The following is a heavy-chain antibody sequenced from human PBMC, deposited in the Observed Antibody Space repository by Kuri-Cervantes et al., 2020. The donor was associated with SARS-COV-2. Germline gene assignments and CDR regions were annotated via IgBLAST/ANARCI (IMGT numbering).Heavy chain of an antibody. CDR2: IYNSGST. J-gene: IGHJ3*02. V-gene: IGHV4-59*01. D-gene: IGHD1-7*01. CDR3: ARESGELDAFDI. Sequence: SETLSLTCTVSGGSISSYYWSWIRQPPGKGLEWIGYIYNSGSTNYNPSLKSRVTISVDTSKNQFSLKLSTVTAADTAVYYCARESGELDAFDIWGQGTMVTVSS. CDR1: GGSISSYY.